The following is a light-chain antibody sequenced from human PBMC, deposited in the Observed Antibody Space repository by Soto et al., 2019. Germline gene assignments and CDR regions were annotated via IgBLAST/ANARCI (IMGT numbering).Light chain of an antibody. V-gene: IGKV1-33*01. J-gene: IGKJ5*01. Sequence: IQITQSPFSLSASLGERVTLPFQASQDISNYLNWYQQKPGKAPKLLIYDASNLETGVPSRFSGSGSGTDFTFTISSLQPEDIATYYCQQYENLPTFGQGTRLEIK. CDR3: QQYENLPT. CDR2: DAS. CDR1: QDISNY.